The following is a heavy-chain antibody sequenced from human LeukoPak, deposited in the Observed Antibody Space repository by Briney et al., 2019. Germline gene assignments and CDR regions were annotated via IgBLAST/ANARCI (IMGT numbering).Heavy chain of an antibody. CDR3: ARDMYSNYASSAFDP. Sequence: PSETLSLTCTVSGGSISNCYWNWIRQPPGKGLEWIGYIYYSGSTNYNPSLKSRVTISVDTSKNQFSLELSSVTAADTALYYCARDMYSNYASSAFDPWGQGALVTVSS. CDR2: IYYSGST. V-gene: IGHV4-59*01. J-gene: IGHJ5*02. CDR1: GGSISNCY. D-gene: IGHD4-11*01.